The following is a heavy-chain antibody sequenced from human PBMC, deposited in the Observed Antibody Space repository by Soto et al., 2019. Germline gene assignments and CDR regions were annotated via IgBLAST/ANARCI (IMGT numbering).Heavy chain of an antibody. Sequence: PGGSLRLSCAASGFTFSSYGMHWVRQAPGKGLEWVAVISYDGSNKYYADSVKGRFTISRDNSKNTLYLQMNSLRAEDTAVYYCAKDRSSGWYSTSYGIFDYWGQGTLVTVSS. V-gene: IGHV3-30*18. D-gene: IGHD6-19*01. CDR1: GFTFSSYG. CDR3: AKDRSSGWYSTSYGIFDY. J-gene: IGHJ4*02. CDR2: ISYDGSNK.